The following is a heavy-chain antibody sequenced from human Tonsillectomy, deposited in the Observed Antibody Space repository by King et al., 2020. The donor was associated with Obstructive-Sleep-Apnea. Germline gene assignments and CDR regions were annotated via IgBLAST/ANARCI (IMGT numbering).Heavy chain of an antibody. J-gene: IGHJ3*01. CDR2: ISGSGGRT. Sequence: VQLVESGGGLVQPGGSLRLSCVASGFTFSSYAMSWVRQAPGKGLEWVSAISGSGGRTYYADSEKGRVTLSRDNSKNTLYLQMKPLRAEDTAVYYCAKGDNFYDSSEYSDAFDVWGQGTFVTVSS. CDR1: GFTFSSYA. CDR3: AKGDNFYDSSEYSDAFDV. D-gene: IGHD3-22*01. V-gene: IGHV3-23*04.